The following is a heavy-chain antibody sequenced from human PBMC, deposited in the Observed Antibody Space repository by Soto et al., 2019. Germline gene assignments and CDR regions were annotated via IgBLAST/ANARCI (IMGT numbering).Heavy chain of an antibody. Sequence: QITLKESGPTLVNPTQTLTLTCTFSGFSLSSGGEGVGWIRQPPGKALEWLALIYWDDDKRYRPSLKTRLTNTKDTAKDQVALTMTDLDPEDTATYYCVHRKYITDWYQTGHFDYWGQGILVTVSS. CDR2: IYWDDDK. J-gene: IGHJ4*02. D-gene: IGHD3-9*01. CDR1: GFSLSSGGEG. V-gene: IGHV2-5*02. CDR3: VHRKYITDWYQTGHFDY.